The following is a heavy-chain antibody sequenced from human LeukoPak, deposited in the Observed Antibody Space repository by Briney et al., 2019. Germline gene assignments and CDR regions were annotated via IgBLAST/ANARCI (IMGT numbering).Heavy chain of an antibody. J-gene: IGHJ4*02. CDR1: GGTFSSYT. Sequence: SVKVSCKASGGTFSSYTISWVRQAPGQGLEWTGRIIPILGIANYAQKFQGRVTITADKSTSTAYMELSSLRSEDTAVYYCARGWDPAYYYFDYWGQGTLVTVSS. CDR2: IIPILGIA. CDR3: ARGWDPAYYYFDY. D-gene: IGHD3-16*01. V-gene: IGHV1-69*02.